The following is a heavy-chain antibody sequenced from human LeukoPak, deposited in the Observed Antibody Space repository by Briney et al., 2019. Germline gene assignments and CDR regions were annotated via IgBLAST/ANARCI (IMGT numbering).Heavy chain of an antibody. CDR2: ISSSSSYI. CDR1: GFSFSIYG. Sequence: GGSLRLSCAASGFSFSIYGMNWVRQAPGKGLEWASSISSSSSYIYYADSVKGRFTISRDNAKNSLYLQMNSLRAEDTAVYYCARDDPYSSGWSTNYFDYWGQGTLVTVSS. CDR3: ARDDPYSSGWSTNYFDY. J-gene: IGHJ4*02. V-gene: IGHV3-21*01. D-gene: IGHD6-13*01.